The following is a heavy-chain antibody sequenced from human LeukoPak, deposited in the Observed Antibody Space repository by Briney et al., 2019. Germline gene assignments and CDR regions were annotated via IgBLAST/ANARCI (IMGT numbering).Heavy chain of an antibody. V-gene: IGHV4-59*01. J-gene: IGHJ4*02. CDR2: MLYSGST. CDR1: GASISNYY. CDR3: ARWKYVDYERTFDY. Sequence: SETLSLTCTVSGASISNYYWSWIRQSPGKGLEWIGYMLYSGSTNQNPSLRSRVTISVDTSKNQFSLKLTSATAADTAIYYCARWKYVDYERTFDYWGQGTLVTVSS. D-gene: IGHD4-17*01.